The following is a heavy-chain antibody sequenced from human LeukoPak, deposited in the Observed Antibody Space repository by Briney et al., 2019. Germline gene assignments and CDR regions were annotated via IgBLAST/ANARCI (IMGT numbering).Heavy chain of an antibody. CDR3: AKDSSMLYYYDSSGYPSIRPYFDY. D-gene: IGHD3-22*01. V-gene: IGHV3-23*01. CDR2: ISGSGGST. CDR1: GFTFSSYE. Sequence: GGSLRLSCAASGFTFSSYEMSWVRQAPGKGLEWVSAISGSGGSTYYADSVKGRFTISRDNSKNTLYLQMNSLRAEDTAVYYCAKDSSMLYYYDSSGYPSIRPYFDYWGQGTLVTVSS. J-gene: IGHJ4*02.